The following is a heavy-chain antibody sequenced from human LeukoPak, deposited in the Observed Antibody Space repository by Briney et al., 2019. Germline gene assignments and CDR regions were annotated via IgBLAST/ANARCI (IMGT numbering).Heavy chain of an antibody. CDR3: ARDRGYGYGFFDY. J-gene: IGHJ4*02. CDR1: GFTVRSIY. D-gene: IGHD5-18*01. V-gene: IGHV3-53*01. CDR2: FYSGGSS. Sequence: GGSLRLSCAASGFTVRSIYMTWVRQAPGKGLEWVSSFYSGGSSYYADSVKGRFIISRDSSTDTLYLQMNSLRVEDTAVHFCARDRGYGYGFFDYWGQGTLVTVSS.